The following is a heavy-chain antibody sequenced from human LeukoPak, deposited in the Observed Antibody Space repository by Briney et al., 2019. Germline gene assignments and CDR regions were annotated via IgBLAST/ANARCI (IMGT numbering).Heavy chain of an antibody. CDR3: ARVELRYFDWLLWDDAFDI. D-gene: IGHD3-9*01. V-gene: IGHV4-34*01. J-gene: IGHJ3*02. CDR1: GGSFSGYY. CDR2: INHSGST. Sequence: SETLSLTCAVYGGSFSGYYWSWIRQPPGKGLEWIGEINHSGSTNYNPFLKSRVTISVDSSKNQFSLKLSSVTAADTAVYYCARVELRYFDWLLWDDAFDIWGQGTMVTVSS.